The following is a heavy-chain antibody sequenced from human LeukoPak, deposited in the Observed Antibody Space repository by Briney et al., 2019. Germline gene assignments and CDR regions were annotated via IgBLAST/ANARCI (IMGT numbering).Heavy chain of an antibody. V-gene: IGHV4-4*02. CDR2: IYHSGST. Sequence: SETLSLTCVVSGGSISSGNWWTWVRQPPGKGLEWIGEIYHSGSTNYNPSLKSRVTISVDTSKNQFSLKLSSVTAADTAVYYCARHVFHSSSSYYEFFDYWGQGTLVTVSS. CDR1: GGSISSGNW. J-gene: IGHJ4*02. D-gene: IGHD3-22*01. CDR3: ARHVFHSSSSYYEFFDY.